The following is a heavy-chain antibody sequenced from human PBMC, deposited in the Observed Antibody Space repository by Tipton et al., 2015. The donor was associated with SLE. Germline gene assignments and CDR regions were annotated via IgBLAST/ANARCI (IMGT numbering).Heavy chain of an antibody. CDR3: ARERVERITGTTWDYYYYMDV. V-gene: IGHV4-59*12. J-gene: IGHJ6*03. CDR1: GGSISSYY. D-gene: IGHD1-7*01. CDR2: IYYSGST. Sequence: TPSLTCTVSGGSISSYYWSWIRQPPGKGLEWIGYIYYSGSTNYNPSLKSRVTISVDTSKNQFSLKLSSVTAADTAVYYCARERVERITGTTWDYYYYMDVWGKGTTVTVSS.